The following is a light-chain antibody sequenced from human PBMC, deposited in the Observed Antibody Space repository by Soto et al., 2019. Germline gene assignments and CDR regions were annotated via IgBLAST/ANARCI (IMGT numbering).Light chain of an antibody. CDR2: TAS. J-gene: IGKJ4*01. Sequence: DIQMTQSPAAQSASVGDRVTITCRASQSIYNWFAWSQQKPGKAPNLLIYTASGLESGVPSRFSGSGSGTELTLTISSRQPDYAATYYCQHNSYYSPTFGGGTKVEMK. V-gene: IGKV1-5*03. CDR1: QSIYNW. CDR3: QHNSYYSPT.